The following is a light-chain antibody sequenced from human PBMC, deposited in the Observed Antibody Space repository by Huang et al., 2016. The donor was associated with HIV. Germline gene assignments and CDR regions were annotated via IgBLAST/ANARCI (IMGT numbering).Light chain of an antibody. Sequence: DIQMTQSPSSLSASVGDRVTISCRASQGIANHLAWYQQRPGKAPTLLIYAASALQSGVPSRFSGSGSGTDFTLTISSLQPEDVATCFCQKYNSAPRTFGPGTKV. CDR2: AAS. CDR3: QKYNSAPRT. V-gene: IGKV1-27*01. CDR1: QGIANH. J-gene: IGKJ3*01.